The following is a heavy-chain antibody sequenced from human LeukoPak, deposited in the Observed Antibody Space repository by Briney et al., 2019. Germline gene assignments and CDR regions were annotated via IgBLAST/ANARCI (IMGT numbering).Heavy chain of an antibody. Sequence: PGGSLRLSCAASGFTFSRYPMIWVRQAPGKGLECISYISGGGDAIHYADSVKGRFTFSRDNAKNSLYLQMNSLRAEDTAVYYCASPPYYYYYMDVWGKGTTVTVSS. V-gene: IGHV3-48*03. CDR2: ISGGGDAI. CDR3: ASPPYYYYYMDV. CDR1: GFTFSRYP. J-gene: IGHJ6*03.